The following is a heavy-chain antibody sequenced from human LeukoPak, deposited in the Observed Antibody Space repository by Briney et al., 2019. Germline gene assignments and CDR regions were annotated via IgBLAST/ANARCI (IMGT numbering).Heavy chain of an antibody. CDR2: ITSTSGDM. CDR1: GFTFKSYS. Sequence: GGSLRLSCAASGFTFKSYSMNGVRQAPGKGLEWVAFITSTSGDMFYADSVKGRFTISRDNAKNSLYLQMDSLRAEDTAVYYCARAAGYYFDYWGQGSLVTVSS. CDR3: ARAAGYYFDY. J-gene: IGHJ4*02. V-gene: IGHV3-21*05.